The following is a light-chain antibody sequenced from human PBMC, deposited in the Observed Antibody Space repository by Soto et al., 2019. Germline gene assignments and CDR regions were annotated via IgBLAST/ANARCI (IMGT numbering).Light chain of an antibody. J-gene: IGKJ1*01. V-gene: IGKV4-1*01. Sequence: IVMTQSPDSLAVSLGERATINCKSSQSLFYSYNNYNYLAWYQQKPGQPPKVLIYWASTRASGVPDRFSGSGSGTEFTLTISSPQPDDFATYYCQHYKMYSPWTFGQGTKVDIK. CDR2: WAS. CDR1: QSLFYSYNNYNY. CDR3: QHYKMYSPWT.